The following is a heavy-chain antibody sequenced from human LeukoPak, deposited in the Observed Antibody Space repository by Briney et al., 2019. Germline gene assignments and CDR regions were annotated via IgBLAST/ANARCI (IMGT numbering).Heavy chain of an antibody. Sequence: SETLSLTCTVSGYSISSGYYWGWIRQPPGKGLEWIGSIYHSGSTYYNPSLKSRVTISVDTSKNQFSLKLSSVTAADTAVYYCARDDPSGYPLDYWGQGTLVTVSS. D-gene: IGHD3-22*01. J-gene: IGHJ4*02. CDR3: ARDDPSGYPLDY. CDR1: GYSISSGYY. V-gene: IGHV4-38-2*02. CDR2: IYHSGST.